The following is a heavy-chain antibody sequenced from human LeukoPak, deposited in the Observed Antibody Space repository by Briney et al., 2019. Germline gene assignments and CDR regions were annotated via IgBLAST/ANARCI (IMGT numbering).Heavy chain of an antibody. CDR3: ARSATTVTTFDY. CDR1: GGSISTSALY. D-gene: IGHD4-17*01. J-gene: IGHJ4*02. CDR2: IYYSGST. V-gene: IGHV4-39*01. Sequence: PSETLSLTCTVSGGSISTSALYWGWIRQPPGKGLEWIGSIYYSGSTYYNPSLKSRVTISVDSSKNQFSLKLSSVTAADTAVYYCARSATTVTTFDYWGQGTLVTVSS.